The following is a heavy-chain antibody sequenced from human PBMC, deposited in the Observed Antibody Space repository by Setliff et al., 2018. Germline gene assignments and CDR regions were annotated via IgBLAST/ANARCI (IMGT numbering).Heavy chain of an antibody. CDR1: GGFTSSFY. Sequence: PSETLSLTCTISGGFTSSFYWSWIRQAPGKGLEWIGYVDHSGSTNFSPSLESRGTISVDTSKTQVSLTLTSVTAADTAVYYCARDYQGGWFDPWGPGTLVTVSS. CDR3: ARDYQGGWFDP. D-gene: IGHD3-16*01. V-gene: IGHV4-59*01. J-gene: IGHJ5*02. CDR2: VDHSGST.